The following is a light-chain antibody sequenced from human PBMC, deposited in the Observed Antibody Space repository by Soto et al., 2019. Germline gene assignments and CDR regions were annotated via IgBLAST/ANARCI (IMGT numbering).Light chain of an antibody. CDR1: QSLNNK. CDR2: GVT. CDR3: HQYGLLTRHP. V-gene: IGKV3-15*01. J-gene: IGKJ2*01. Sequence: EIVMTQSPATLSVSPGQRATLSCTASQSLNNKVAWYQQKPGQAPRLLIYGVTTRATSVPARFSGSGSGTEFSLTISSLQSEDFAVYYCHQYGLLTRHPFGQGTKLEIK.